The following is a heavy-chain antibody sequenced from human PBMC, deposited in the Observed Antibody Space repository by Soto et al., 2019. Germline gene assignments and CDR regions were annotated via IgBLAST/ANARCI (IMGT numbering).Heavy chain of an antibody. D-gene: IGHD6-13*01. CDR3: ARIYSSSWYYFDY. CDR2: INSDGSST. J-gene: IGHJ4*02. Sequence: GSLRLSCAASGFTFSSYWMHWVRQAPGKGLVWVSRINSDGSSTSYADSVKGRFTISRDNAKNTLYLQMNSLRAEDTAVYYCARIYSSSWYYFDYWGQGTLVTVSS. CDR1: GFTFSSYW. V-gene: IGHV3-74*01.